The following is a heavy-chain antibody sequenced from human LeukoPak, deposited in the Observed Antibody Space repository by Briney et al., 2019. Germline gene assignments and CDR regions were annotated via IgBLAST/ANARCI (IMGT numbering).Heavy chain of an antibody. V-gene: IGHV3-30*02. J-gene: IGHJ4*02. D-gene: IGHD5-18*01. Sequence: GGSLRLSCAASGFTFSSYGMHWVRQAPGKGLEWVAFIRYDGSNKYYADSVKGRFTISRDNSKNTLYLQMNSLRAEDTAVYYCAKEDCGYSYGYAGPGDYWGQKTLVTVSS. CDR3: AKEDCGYSYGYAGPGDY. CDR2: IRYDGSNK. CDR1: GFTFSSYG.